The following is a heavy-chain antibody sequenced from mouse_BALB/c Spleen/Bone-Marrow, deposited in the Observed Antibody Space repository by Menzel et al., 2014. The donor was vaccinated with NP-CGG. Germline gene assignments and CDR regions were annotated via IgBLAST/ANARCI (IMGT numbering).Heavy chain of an antibody. V-gene: IGHV1-9*01. D-gene: IGHD4-1*01. CDR1: GYTFSSHW. CDR3: ARTGTDWYFDV. CDR2: ILPGSGST. J-gene: IGHJ1*01. Sequence: VMLVESGAELMKPGASVKISCKATGYTFSSHWIEWVKQRPGHGLEWIGEILPGSGSTNYNEKFKGKATFTADTSSNTAYMQLSSLTSEDSAVYYCARTGTDWYFDVWGAGTTVTVSS.